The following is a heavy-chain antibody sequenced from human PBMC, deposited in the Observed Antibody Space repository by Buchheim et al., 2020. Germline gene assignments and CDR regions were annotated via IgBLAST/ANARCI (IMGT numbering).Heavy chain of an antibody. CDR3: ARDQVTIFGVVITPWYYGMDV. V-gene: IGHV4-31*03. D-gene: IGHD3-3*01. Sequence: QVQLQESGPGLVKPSQTLSLTCTVSGGSISSGGYYWSWIRQHPGKGLEWIGYIYYSGSTYYNPSLKSRVTISVDTSKNQFSLKLSSVTAADTAVYYCARDQVTIFGVVITPWYYGMDVWGQGTT. J-gene: IGHJ6*02. CDR2: IYYSGST. CDR1: GGSISSGGYY.